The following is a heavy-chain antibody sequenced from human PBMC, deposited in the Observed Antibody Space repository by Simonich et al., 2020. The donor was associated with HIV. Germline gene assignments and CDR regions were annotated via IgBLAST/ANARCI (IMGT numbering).Heavy chain of an antibody. CDR3: ARRDRELILYFDY. D-gene: IGHD3-3*01. Sequence: QVQLQQWGAGLLKPSETLSLTCAVYGGSFSGYYWSWHRQPPGKGREWIGEINHSGITNYKSYLNSRATISVNKSKNQFSLKLSSVTAADTAINYCARRDRELILYFDYWGQGNLVTVSS. CDR1: GGSFSGYY. V-gene: IGHV4-34*01. J-gene: IGHJ4*02. CDR2: INHSGIT.